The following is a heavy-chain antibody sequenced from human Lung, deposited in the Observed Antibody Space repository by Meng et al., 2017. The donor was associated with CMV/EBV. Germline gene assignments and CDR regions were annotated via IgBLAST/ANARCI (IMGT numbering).Heavy chain of an antibody. V-gene: IGHV1-2*06. D-gene: IGHD6-19*01. CDR3: AKSSDNGWSS. CDR1: GYSFSGFY. Sequence: VQLVQSGAEVKRPGASVNISCQASGYSFSGFYLNWARQAPGHGLDWLGRVNPISDDTHLAQKFEGRITVTRGATINTAFMELTRLRPDDTAVYYCAKSSDNGWSSWGPGTLVTVSS. J-gene: IGHJ4*01. CDR2: VNPISDDT.